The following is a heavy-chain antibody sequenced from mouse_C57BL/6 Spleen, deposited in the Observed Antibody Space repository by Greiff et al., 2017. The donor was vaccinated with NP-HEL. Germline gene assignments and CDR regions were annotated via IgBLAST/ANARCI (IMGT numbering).Heavy chain of an antibody. CDR2: INPNNGGT. V-gene: IGHV1-18*01. CDR3: ASRVSYYGSSFHWYFDV. D-gene: IGHD1-1*01. Sequence: VQLQQSGPELVKPGASVKIPCKASGYTFTDYNMDWVKQSHGKSHEWIGDINPNNGGTIYNQKFKGKATLTVDKSSSTAYMELRSLTSEDTAVYYCASRVSYYGSSFHWYFDVWGTGTTVTVSS. J-gene: IGHJ1*03. CDR1: GYTFTDYN.